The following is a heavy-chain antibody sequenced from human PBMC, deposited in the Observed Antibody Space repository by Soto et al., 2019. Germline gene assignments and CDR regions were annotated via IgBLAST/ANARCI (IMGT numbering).Heavy chain of an antibody. Sequence: QVQLTQSGAEVKKPGASVRVSCKTSGYTFTNYGINWVRQAPGQGLEWMGWINPYNGKTSSAQRLQGRVSMTTDTSTSAASMDVRSLRSDDTAVYYCARGSSPVDFDSWGQGTLVTVSS. CDR2: INPYNGKT. J-gene: IGHJ4*02. CDR3: ARGSSPVDFDS. D-gene: IGHD6-13*01. V-gene: IGHV1-18*01. CDR1: GYTFTNYG.